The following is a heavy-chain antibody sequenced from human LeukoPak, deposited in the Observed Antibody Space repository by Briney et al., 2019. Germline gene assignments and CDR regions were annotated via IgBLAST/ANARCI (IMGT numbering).Heavy chain of an antibody. Sequence: SETLSLTCTVSGGSISSYYWSWIRQPAGKGLEWIGRIYTSGSTNYNPSLKSRVTMSVDTSKNQFSLKLSSVTAADTAVYYCARSATYYDFWSGFVFDYWGQGTLVTVPS. CDR2: IYTSGST. CDR1: GGSISSYY. J-gene: IGHJ4*02. CDR3: ARSATYYDFWSGFVFDY. D-gene: IGHD3-3*01. V-gene: IGHV4-4*07.